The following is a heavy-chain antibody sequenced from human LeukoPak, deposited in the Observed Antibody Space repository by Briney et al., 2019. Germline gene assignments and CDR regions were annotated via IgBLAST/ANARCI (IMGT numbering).Heavy chain of an antibody. J-gene: IGHJ4*02. D-gene: IGHD6-19*01. CDR1: GGSFNGYY. CDR3: ARGGRRWLAKGYDY. CDR2: INHSGST. V-gene: IGHV4-34*01. Sequence: SETLSLTCAAYGGSFNGYYWTWIRQPPGRGLEWIGEINHSGSTNYNPSLKSRVTISADTSKNQFSLNLSSVTAADTAVYYCARGGRRWLAKGYDYWGQGTLVTVSS.